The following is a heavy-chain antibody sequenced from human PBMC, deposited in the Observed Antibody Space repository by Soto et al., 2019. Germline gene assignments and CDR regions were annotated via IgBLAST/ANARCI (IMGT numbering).Heavy chain of an antibody. Sequence: SVKVSCKASGYTFTGYGISWGRQASVQGLEWMGWISAYNGNTNYAQKLQGRVTMTTDTSTSTAYMELRSLRSDDTAVYYCAMNYDFWSGYYALDGMDVWGQGTTVTVSS. CDR3: AMNYDFWSGYYALDGMDV. CDR2: ISAYNGNT. D-gene: IGHD3-3*01. V-gene: IGHV1-18*04. CDR1: GYTFTGYG. J-gene: IGHJ6*02.